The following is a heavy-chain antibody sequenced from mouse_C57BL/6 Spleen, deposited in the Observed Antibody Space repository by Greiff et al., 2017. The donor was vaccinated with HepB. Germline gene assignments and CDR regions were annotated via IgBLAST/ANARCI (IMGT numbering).Heavy chain of an antibody. CDR3: ARRIYSRHATYYYAMDY. V-gene: IGHV1-80*01. Sequence: QVQLQQSGAELVKPGASVKISCKASGYAFSSYWMNWVKQRPGKGLEWIGQIYPGDGDTNYNGKFKGKATLTADKSSSTAYMQLSSLTSEDSSVYFCARRIYSRHATYYYAMDYWGQGTSVTVSS. J-gene: IGHJ4*01. D-gene: IGHD2-1*01. CDR2: IYPGDGDT. CDR1: GYAFSSYW.